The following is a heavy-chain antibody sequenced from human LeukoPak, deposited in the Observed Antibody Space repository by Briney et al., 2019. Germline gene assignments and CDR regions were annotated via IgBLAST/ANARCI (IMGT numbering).Heavy chain of an antibody. D-gene: IGHD6-19*01. J-gene: IGHJ4*02. CDR3: ARTYSSGWVFDY. CDR1: GGFIASYS. Sequence: PSETLSLTCTVSGGFIASYSWSWIRQPAGKGLEWIGRIYTSGGSDYNPSLKSRVTMSLDTSKNQFYLKMTSVTAADTAVYYCARTYSSGWVFDYWGQGTLVTVSS. CDR2: IYTSGGS. V-gene: IGHV4-4*07.